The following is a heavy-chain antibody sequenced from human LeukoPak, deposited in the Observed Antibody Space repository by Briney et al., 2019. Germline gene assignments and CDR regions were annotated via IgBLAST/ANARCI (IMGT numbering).Heavy chain of an antibody. Sequence: GGSLRLSCATSGFTFSTYGMHWVRQTPGKGLEWVSTISNSGGRTFYADSVKGRFTISRDNSKNTLSLQMNSLRADDSAVYYCAKSWEILTSSWYLSFDSWGQGILVTVSS. J-gene: IGHJ4*02. CDR1: GFTFSTYG. CDR2: ISNSGGRT. CDR3: AKSWEILTSSWYLSFDS. V-gene: IGHV3-23*01. D-gene: IGHD6-13*01.